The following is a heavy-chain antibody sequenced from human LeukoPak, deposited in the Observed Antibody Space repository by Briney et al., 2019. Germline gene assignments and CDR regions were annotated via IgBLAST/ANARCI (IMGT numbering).Heavy chain of an antibody. CDR3: ARDFTGDYYYYGMDV. D-gene: IGHD7-27*01. CDR2: IYSGGST. V-gene: IGHV3-66*01. Sequence: PGGSLRLSCAASGFTVSSNYMSWVRQAPGKGLGWVSVIYSGGSTYYADSVKGRFTISRDNSKNTLYLQMNSLRAEDTAVYYCARDFTGDYYYYGMDVWGQGTTVTVSS. J-gene: IGHJ6*02. CDR1: GFTVSSNY.